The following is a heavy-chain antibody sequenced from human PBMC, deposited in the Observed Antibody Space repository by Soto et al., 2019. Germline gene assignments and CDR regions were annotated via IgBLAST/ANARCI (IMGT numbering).Heavy chain of an antibody. J-gene: IGHJ4*02. Sequence: ASVKVSCKTSGYPFTGQYIHWVRQAPGQGLEWMGIIDPIEDRTTYAQKFQGRVTMTSDASTSTVHMELSSLRFEDTAIYYCAKRRGAGGHFDYWGQGALVTVSS. CDR3: AKRRGAGGHFDY. V-gene: IGHV1-46*01. CDR2: IDPIEDRT. D-gene: IGHD2-15*01. CDR1: GYPFTGQY.